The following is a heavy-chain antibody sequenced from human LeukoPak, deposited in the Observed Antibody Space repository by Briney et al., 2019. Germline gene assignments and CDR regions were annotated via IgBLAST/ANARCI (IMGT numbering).Heavy chain of an antibody. J-gene: IGHJ4*02. V-gene: IGHV4-39*01. CDR1: VGSISSSSYY. D-gene: IGHD1-26*01. Sequence: SETLSLTCTVSVGSISSSSYYWGWIRQPPGKWLEWIGSIYYIGSTYYNPSLKSRVTISVDTSKNQFSLKLRSVTAADTAVYYCARHVNSNGSPSDYWGQGTLVTVSS. CDR3: ARHVNSNGSPSDY. CDR2: IYYIGST.